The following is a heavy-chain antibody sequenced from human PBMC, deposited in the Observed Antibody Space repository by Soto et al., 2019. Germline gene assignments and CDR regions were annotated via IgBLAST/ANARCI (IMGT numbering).Heavy chain of an antibody. CDR2: IYHSGST. J-gene: IGHJ4*02. V-gene: IGHV4-30-2*01. D-gene: IGHD5-18*01. CDR3: GRFLLDTAMAAHYYFDY. Sequence: TLSLTCAVSGGSISSGGYSWSWIRQPPGKGLEWIGYIYHSGSTYYNPSLKSRVTISVDRSKNQFYLKLSSVTAADTAVYYCGRFLLDTAMAAHYYFDYWGQGTLVTVSS. CDR1: GGSISSGGYS.